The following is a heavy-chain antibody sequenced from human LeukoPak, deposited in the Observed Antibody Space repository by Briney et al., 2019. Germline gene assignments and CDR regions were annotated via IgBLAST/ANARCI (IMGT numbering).Heavy chain of an antibody. J-gene: IGHJ3*02. CDR3: ARDRAGYSSNVNAFDI. D-gene: IGHD6-13*01. CDR2: IIPILGTA. V-gene: IGHV1-69*05. CDR1: GGTFSSYA. Sequence: ASVKVSCKASGGTFSSYAISWVRQAPGQGLEWMGGIIPILGTANYAQKFQGRVTIITDESTSTAYMELSSLRSEDTAVYYCARDRAGYSSNVNAFDIWGQGTMVIVSS.